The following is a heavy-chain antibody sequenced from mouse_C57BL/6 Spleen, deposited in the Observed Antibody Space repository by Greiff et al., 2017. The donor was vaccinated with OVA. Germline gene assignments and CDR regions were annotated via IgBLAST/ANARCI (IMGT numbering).Heavy chain of an antibody. CDR1: GYTFTSYW. CDR2: IDPSDSYT. Sequence: QVQLQQPGAELVMPGASVKLSCKASGYTFTSYWMHWVKQRPGQGLEWIGEIDPSDSYTNYNQKFKGKSTLTVDKSSSTAYMQLSSLTSEDSAVYYCARGATGERGFDYWGQGTTLTVSS. D-gene: IGHD3-1*01. CDR3: ARGATGERGFDY. V-gene: IGHV1-69*01. J-gene: IGHJ2*01.